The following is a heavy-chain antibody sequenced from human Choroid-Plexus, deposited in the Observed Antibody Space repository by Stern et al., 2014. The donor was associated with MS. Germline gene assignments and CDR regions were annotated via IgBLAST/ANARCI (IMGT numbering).Heavy chain of an antibody. Sequence: VQLLESGGGVVQPGRPLRLSCVVSGFTFGSCAMHWVRQAPGKGLEWVAGVSYDGSNKYYADSVKGRFTISGDNSQNTLYMQMSSLRPEDTAVYYCAKDRQYLTYFFDHWGQGSLVTVSS. CDR3: AKDRQYLTYFFDH. J-gene: IGHJ5*02. CDR2: VSYDGSNK. CDR1: GFTFGSCA. D-gene: IGHD2/OR15-2a*01. V-gene: IGHV3-30*18.